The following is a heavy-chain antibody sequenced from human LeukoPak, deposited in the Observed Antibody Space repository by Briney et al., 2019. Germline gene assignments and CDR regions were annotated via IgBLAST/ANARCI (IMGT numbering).Heavy chain of an antibody. CDR1: GGSISSSSYY. CDR3: ARGDYRLLFDY. Sequence: SETLSLTCTVSGGSISSSSYYWGWIRQPPGKGLEWIGNIYYSGSTYYNPSLKSRVTISVGTSKNQFSLKLSSVTAADTAVYYCARGDYRLLFDYWGQGTLVTVSS. D-gene: IGHD4-11*01. CDR2: IYYSGST. V-gene: IGHV4-39*07. J-gene: IGHJ4*02.